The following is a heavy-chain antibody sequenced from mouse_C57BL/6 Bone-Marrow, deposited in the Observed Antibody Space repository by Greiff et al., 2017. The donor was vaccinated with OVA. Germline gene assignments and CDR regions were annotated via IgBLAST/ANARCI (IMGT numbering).Heavy chain of an antibody. J-gene: IGHJ3*01. Sequence: VQLQQSVAELVRPGASVKLSCTASGFNIKNTYMHWVKQRPEQGLEWIGRIDPANGNTKYAPKFQGKATITADTSSNTAYLQLSSLTSEDTAIYYGARSPLYDGYPFAYWGQGTLVTVSA. D-gene: IGHD2-2*01. CDR2: IDPANGNT. V-gene: IGHV14-3*01. CDR3: ARSPLYDGYPFAY. CDR1: GFNIKNTY.